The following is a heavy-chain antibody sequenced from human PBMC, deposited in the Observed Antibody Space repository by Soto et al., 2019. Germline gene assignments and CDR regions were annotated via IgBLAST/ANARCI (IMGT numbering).Heavy chain of an antibody. V-gene: IGHV4-59*01. CDR2: IYYSGST. CDR1: GGSISSYY. D-gene: IGHD3-22*01. J-gene: IGHJ5*02. CDR3: ARNYYDSSGSSRPDWFEP. Sequence: SETLSLTCTVSGGSISSYYWIWIRQPPGKGLEWIGYIYYSGSTNYNPSLKSRVTISVDTSKNQFSLKLSSVTAADTAVYYCARNYYDSSGSSRPDWFEPWGQGTLVTVSS.